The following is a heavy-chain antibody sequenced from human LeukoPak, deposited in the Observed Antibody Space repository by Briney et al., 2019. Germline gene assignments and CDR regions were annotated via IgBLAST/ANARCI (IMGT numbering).Heavy chain of an antibody. Sequence: PGGSLRLSCAASGFTFSNYWMHWVRQAPGKGLVWVSRLNSDGGSTSYADSVKGRFTISRDSAKNTLYLQMNSLRAEDTAVYYCARDTGYSINYWGQGTLVTVSS. V-gene: IGHV3-74*01. CDR2: LNSDGGST. D-gene: IGHD6-13*01. J-gene: IGHJ4*02. CDR1: GFTFSNYW. CDR3: ARDTGYSINY.